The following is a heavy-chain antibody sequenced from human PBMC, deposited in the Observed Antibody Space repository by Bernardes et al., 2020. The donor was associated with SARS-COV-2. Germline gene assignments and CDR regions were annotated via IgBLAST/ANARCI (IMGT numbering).Heavy chain of an antibody. CDR2: ISANNGNT. CDR3: ARAPHVETPFGMVMAINGAFDL. V-gene: IGHV1-18*04. D-gene: IGHD3-3*01. CDR1: GYTFTTYG. J-gene: IGHJ3*01. Sequence: ASVKVSCKASGYTFTTYGINWVRQAPGQGLEWVGWISANNGNTHYVQKFQGRVTLTTDTSTSTANMELRSLRFDDTAVYYCARAPHVETPFGMVMAINGAFDLWGQGTMITVSS.